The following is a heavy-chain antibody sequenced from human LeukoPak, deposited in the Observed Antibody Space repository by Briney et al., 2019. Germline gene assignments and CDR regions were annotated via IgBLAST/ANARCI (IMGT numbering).Heavy chain of an antibody. Sequence: SETLSLTCTVSGGSISSYYWSWIRQPPGKGLEWIGEINHSGSTNYNSSLKSRVTISVDTSKKQISLKLRSVTAADTAVYYCARIPPDMDVWGQGTTVVVSS. V-gene: IGHV4-34*01. CDR1: GGSISSYY. D-gene: IGHD2-21*01. J-gene: IGHJ6*02. CDR2: INHSGST. CDR3: ARIPPDMDV.